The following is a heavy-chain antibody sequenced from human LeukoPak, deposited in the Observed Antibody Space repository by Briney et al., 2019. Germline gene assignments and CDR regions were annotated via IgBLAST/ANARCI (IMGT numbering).Heavy chain of an antibody. D-gene: IGHD3-3*01. CDR1: GFTFSSYS. Sequence: GALRLSCAASGFTFSSYSMNWVRQAPGKGLEWVSSISSSSSYIYYADSVKGRFTISRDNAKNSLYLQMNSLRAEDTAVYYCARDLGVSASYYFDYWGQGTLVTVSS. CDR2: ISSSSSYI. V-gene: IGHV3-21*01. J-gene: IGHJ4*02. CDR3: ARDLGVSASYYFDY.